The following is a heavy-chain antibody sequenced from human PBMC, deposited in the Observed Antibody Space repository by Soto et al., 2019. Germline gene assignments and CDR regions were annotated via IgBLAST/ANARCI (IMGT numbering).Heavy chain of an antibody. CDR3: ARDPGIAVAGSDPYFYGMDV. V-gene: IGHV1-46*01. J-gene: IGHJ6*02. D-gene: IGHD6-19*01. CDR1: GGTFSSSA. Sequence: ASAKVSCTASGGTFSSSAISWVRQAPGQGLEWMGVVNPRGGSTSYAQKFQGRVTMASDTPTSTFYMELSSLRSEDTAVYYCARDPGIAVAGSDPYFYGMDVWGQGTTVTVAS. CDR2: VNPRGGST.